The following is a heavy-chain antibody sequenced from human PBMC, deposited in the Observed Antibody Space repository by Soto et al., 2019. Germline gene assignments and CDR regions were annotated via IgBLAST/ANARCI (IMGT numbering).Heavy chain of an antibody. J-gene: IGHJ3*01. V-gene: IGHV1-69*06. CDR1: GGSFSSYD. D-gene: IGHD1-26*01. CDR3: ASREKVDAVDV. CDR2: IVPIFGST. Sequence: QVQLVQSGAEVKKPGSSVKVSCKASGGSFSSYDIAWVRQASGQGLEWMGGIVPIFGSTNYAQRFRGRVTITPDKFTNTVYMELTSLTSEDTAVYYCASREKVDAVDVWGQGTRVTVSS.